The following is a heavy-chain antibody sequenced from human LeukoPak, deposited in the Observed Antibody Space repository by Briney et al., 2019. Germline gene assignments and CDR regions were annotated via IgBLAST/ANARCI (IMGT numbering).Heavy chain of an antibody. Sequence: PSETLSLTCTVSGGSISSYYWSWIRQPPGKGLEWIGYIYYSGSTNYNPSLKSRVTISVDTSKNQFSLKLSSVTAADTAVYYCARDQGGSSSWVYYYYYMDVWGKGTTVTVSS. CDR2: IYYSGST. CDR3: ARDQGGSSSWVYYYYYMDV. J-gene: IGHJ6*03. CDR1: GGSISSYY. V-gene: IGHV4-59*12. D-gene: IGHD6-6*01.